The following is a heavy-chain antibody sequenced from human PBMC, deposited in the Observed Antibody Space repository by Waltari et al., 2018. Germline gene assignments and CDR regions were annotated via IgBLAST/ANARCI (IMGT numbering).Heavy chain of an antibody. CDR3: AREAASSFDQ. CDR1: GNTFNNHW. Sequence: LMESGGGLVQPGGSLRLSCVPSGNTFNNHWMHWVRQAPGKGMVWVARLNFDGTSTDYADSVRGRFTISRDNTRNMLFLQMTNLRADDTAVYYCAREAASSFDQWGQGTLVTVSS. CDR2: LNFDGTST. D-gene: IGHD2-2*01. J-gene: IGHJ4*02. V-gene: IGHV3-74*01.